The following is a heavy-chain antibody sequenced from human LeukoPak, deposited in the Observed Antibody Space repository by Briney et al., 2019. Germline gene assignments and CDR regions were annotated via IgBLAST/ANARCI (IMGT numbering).Heavy chain of an antibody. CDR2: ISGSGDNT. V-gene: IGHV3-23*01. Sequence: GGSLRLSCAASGFTFSSYAMSWVRQAPGKGLEWVSGISGSGDNTYYADSVKGRFTIPRDNSKNTLYVQVNSLGTEDTTAYYCAKGSYYDSSGSFYFDYWGQGTLVTVSS. D-gene: IGHD3-22*01. CDR1: GFTFSSYA. CDR3: AKGSYYDSSGSFYFDY. J-gene: IGHJ4*02.